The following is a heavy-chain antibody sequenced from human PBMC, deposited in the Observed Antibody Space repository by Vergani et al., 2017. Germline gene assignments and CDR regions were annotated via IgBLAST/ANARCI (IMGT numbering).Heavy chain of an antibody. J-gene: IGHJ2*01. CDR3: ARLGNYDFWSGYSKPTHWYFDL. V-gene: IGHV1-2*02. CDR2: INPNSGGT. CDR1: GYTFTGYY. D-gene: IGHD3-3*01. Sequence: QVQLVQSGAEVKKPGASVKVSCKASGYTFTGYYMHWVRQAPGQGLEWMGWINPNSGGTNYAQKFQGRVTMTRDTSTSTAYMELSSLRSDDTAVYYCARLGNYDFWSGYSKPTHWYFDLWGRGTLVTVSS.